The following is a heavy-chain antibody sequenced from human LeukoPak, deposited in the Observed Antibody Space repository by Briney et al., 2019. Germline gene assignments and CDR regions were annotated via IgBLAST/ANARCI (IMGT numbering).Heavy chain of an antibody. J-gene: IGHJ4*02. V-gene: IGHV5-51*01. Sequence: GESLKISCKGSGYSFTSYWIGWVRQMPGKGLEWMGIIYPGDSDTRYSPSFQGQVTISADKSISTAYLQWSSLKASDTAMYYCARISVPRVHCSSTSCYTGDFDYWGQGTLVTVSS. CDR2: IYPGDSDT. D-gene: IGHD2-2*02. CDR3: ARISVPRVHCSSTSCYTGDFDY. CDR1: GYSFTSYW.